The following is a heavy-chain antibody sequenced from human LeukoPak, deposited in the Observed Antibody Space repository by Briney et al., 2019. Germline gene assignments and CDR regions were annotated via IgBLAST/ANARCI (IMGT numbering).Heavy chain of an antibody. CDR2: INPNSGGT. Sequence: GASVKVSCKASGYTFTGYYMHWVRQAPGQGLEWMGWINPNSGGTNYAQKFQGRVTMTRDASISTAYMELSRLRSDDTAVYYCATRGGVWKNLGYYYYYYGMDVWSQGTTVTVSS. CDR3: ATRGGVWKNLGYYYYYYGMDV. CDR1: GYTFTGYY. J-gene: IGHJ6*02. V-gene: IGHV1-2*02. D-gene: IGHD3-16*01.